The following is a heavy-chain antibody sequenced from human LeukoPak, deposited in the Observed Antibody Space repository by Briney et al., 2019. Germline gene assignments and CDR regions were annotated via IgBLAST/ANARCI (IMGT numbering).Heavy chain of an antibody. D-gene: IGHD3-10*01. Sequence: ASVKVSCKASDDTFTPYGVTWVRQAPGQGLEWMGWASGNNENRHFAPKFQARVTTTRDRSTSTAYMELRSLKSEDTAVYYCAMRGSGSFYRVYFDLWGQGTLVTVSS. J-gene: IGHJ4*02. CDR2: ASGNNENR. CDR3: AMRGSGSFYRVYFDL. CDR1: DDTFTPYG. V-gene: IGHV1-18*01.